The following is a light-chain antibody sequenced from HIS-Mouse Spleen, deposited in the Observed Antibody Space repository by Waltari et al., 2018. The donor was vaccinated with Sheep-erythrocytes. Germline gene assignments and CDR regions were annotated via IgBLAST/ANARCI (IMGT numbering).Light chain of an antibody. V-gene: IGLV2-11*01. CDR1: SSAVGGYNY. Sequence: QSALTQPRSVSGSPGQSVTISCTGTSSAVGGYNYVSWYQQPPGKAPKLMIYYVSKRPSGVPDRFSGSKSGNTASLTISGLQAEDEADYYCCSYAGSYNHVFATGTKVTVL. CDR2: YVS. CDR3: CSYAGSYNHV. J-gene: IGLJ1*01.